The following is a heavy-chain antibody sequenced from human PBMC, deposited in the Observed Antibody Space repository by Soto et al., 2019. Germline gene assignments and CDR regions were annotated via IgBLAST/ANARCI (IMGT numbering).Heavy chain of an antibody. V-gene: IGHV1-69*13. D-gene: IGHD2-8*01. CDR2: IIPVFGKP. Sequence: SVKVSCKVSGDTFTANALTWVRQAPGQGLEWIGGIIPVFGKPSYAQNFQGRVTITADRSTTDESSSTAYMELRGLRSDDTAAYYCGRVALNGTGNHWGQGTLVTVYS. CDR1: GDTFTANA. CDR3: GRVALNGTGNH. J-gene: IGHJ5*02.